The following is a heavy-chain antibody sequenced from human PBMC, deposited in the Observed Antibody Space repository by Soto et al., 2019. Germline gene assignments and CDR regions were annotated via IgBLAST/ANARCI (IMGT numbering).Heavy chain of an antibody. CDR1: GFSFSNYA. V-gene: IGHV3-23*01. CDR3: AKEYSTSFDY. D-gene: IGHD6-6*01. CDR2: ISAGGSNT. J-gene: IGHJ4*02. Sequence: LRLSCAASGFSFSNYAMNWVRQAPGKGLEWVSAISAGGSNTNYADSVKGRFTISSDNSKNTLYLQMNGLRADDTAVYYCAKEYSTSFDYWGQGTPVTVSS.